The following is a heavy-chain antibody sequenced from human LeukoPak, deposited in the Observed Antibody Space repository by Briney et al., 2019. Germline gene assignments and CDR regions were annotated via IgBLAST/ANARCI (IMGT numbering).Heavy chain of an antibody. D-gene: IGHD3-10*01. J-gene: IGHJ3*02. V-gene: IGHV4-4*02. CDR1: GVSISSSNW. Sequence: SETLSLTCAVSGVSISSSNWWSWVRQPPAKGLEWIGEIYHSGSTNYNPSLKSRVTISVDKSKNQFSLKLSSVTAAVTAVYYCARLGIKYYYGSGSYYKSAFDIWGQGTMVTVSS. CDR2: IYHSGST. CDR3: ARLGIKYYYGSGSYYKSAFDI.